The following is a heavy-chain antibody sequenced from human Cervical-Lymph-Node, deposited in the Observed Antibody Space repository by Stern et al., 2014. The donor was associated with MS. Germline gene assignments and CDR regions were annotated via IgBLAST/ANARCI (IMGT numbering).Heavy chain of an antibody. Sequence: VQLVQSGAEVKKPGASVKVSCKASGYTFTSYGISLVRQAPGQGLEWMGWINAYNGNRTYEQKLQCRVTMTTDPSTSTAYMELRRLRSDDTAVYYCARGLLGSENAFDIWGQGTMVTVSS. CDR2: INAYNGNR. V-gene: IGHV1-18*01. D-gene: IGHD2-15*01. CDR3: ARGLLGSENAFDI. CDR1: GYTFTSYG. J-gene: IGHJ3*02.